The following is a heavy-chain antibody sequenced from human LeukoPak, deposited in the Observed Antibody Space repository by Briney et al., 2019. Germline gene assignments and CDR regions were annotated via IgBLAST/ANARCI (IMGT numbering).Heavy chain of an antibody. Sequence: GGSLRLSCAASGFSFSNYWMGWVRHAPGKGLACVANIKTDGSETYYVDSVKGRFTISRDNAKNSLSLQMNSLRAEDTAIYYCVSAIRGSPIDYWGQGTLVSVPS. CDR1: GFSFSNYW. D-gene: IGHD3-10*01. CDR2: IKTDGSET. CDR3: VSAIRGSPIDY. V-gene: IGHV3-7*01. J-gene: IGHJ4*02.